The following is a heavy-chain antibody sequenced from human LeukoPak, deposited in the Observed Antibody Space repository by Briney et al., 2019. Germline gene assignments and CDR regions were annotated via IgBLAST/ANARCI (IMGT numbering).Heavy chain of an antibody. J-gene: IGHJ4*02. Sequence: PGGSLRLSCAASGFTFSTHAMGWVRQAPGKGLEWVSGISASGASTYSADSVKGRFTISRDNSKNTLYLQLKSLRAEDTGAYYCARGVVGTIPLDYWGQGTLVTVSS. V-gene: IGHV3-23*01. CDR1: GFTFSTHA. CDR3: ARGVVGTIPLDY. CDR2: ISASGAST. D-gene: IGHD1-26*01.